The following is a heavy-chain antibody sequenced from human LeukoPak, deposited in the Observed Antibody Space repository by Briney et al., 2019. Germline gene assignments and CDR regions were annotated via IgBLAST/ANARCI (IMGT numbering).Heavy chain of an antibody. J-gene: IGHJ4*02. Sequence: ASVKVSCKACGYTFTGYYMHWVRQAPGQGFEWMGWINPNSGGTNYAQKFQGRVTMTRDTSISTAYMELSRLRSDDTAVYYCARDLRGADGSPRFALDYWGQGTLVTVSS. CDR1: GYTFTGYY. D-gene: IGHD1-26*01. CDR3: ARDLRGADGSPRFALDY. V-gene: IGHV1-2*02. CDR2: INPNSGGT.